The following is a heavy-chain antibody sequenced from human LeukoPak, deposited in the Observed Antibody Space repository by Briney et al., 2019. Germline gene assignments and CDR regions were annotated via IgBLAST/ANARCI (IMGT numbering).Heavy chain of an antibody. CDR1: GDSISSNSYY. J-gene: IGHJ4*02. V-gene: IGHV4-39*01. CDR2: IYYSGST. Sequence: SETLSLTCTVSGDSISSNSYYWGWIRQPPGKGLEWIGSIYYSGSTYYNPPLKSRVTISVDTSKNQFSLKLSSVTAADTAVYYCARRRGHNFDYWGQGTLVTVSS. D-gene: IGHD5-18*01. CDR3: ARRRGHNFDY.